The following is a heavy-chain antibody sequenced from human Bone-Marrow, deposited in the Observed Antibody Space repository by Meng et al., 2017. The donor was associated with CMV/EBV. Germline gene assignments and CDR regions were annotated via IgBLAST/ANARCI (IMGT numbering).Heavy chain of an antibody. Sequence: ASVKVSCKASGYTFTSYGISWVRQAPGQGLEWMGWISAYNGNTNYAQKLQGRVTMTTDTSTSTAYMELRSLRSDDTAVYYCAREGYCSGNTCYTRGTFDYWGQGTLVTVSS. J-gene: IGHJ4*02. V-gene: IGHV1-18*01. D-gene: IGHD2-2*02. CDR2: ISAYNGNT. CDR3: AREGYCSGNTCYTRGTFDY. CDR1: GYTFTSYG.